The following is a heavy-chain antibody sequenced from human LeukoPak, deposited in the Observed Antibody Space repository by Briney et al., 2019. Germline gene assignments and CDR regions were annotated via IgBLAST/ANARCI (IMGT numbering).Heavy chain of an antibody. D-gene: IGHD3-9*01. CDR1: GFTFSSYS. CDR3: ARHIDYDILTGYSDYGMDV. J-gene: IGHJ6*02. V-gene: IGHV3-21*01. CDR2: ISSSSSYI. Sequence: PGGSLRLSCAASGFTFSSYSMNWVRQAPGKGLEWVSSISSSSSYIYYADSVKGRFTISRDNAKNSLYLQMNSLRAEDTAVYYCARHIDYDILTGYSDYGMDVWGQGTTVTVSS.